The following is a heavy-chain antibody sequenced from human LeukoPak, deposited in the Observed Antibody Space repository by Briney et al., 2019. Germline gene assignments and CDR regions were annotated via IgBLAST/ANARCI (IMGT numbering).Heavy chain of an antibody. D-gene: IGHD3-22*01. CDR3: ARAPYDSTGYETPLAFDI. V-gene: IGHV3-21*06. Sequence: PGGSLRLSCAASGFTFSTYTMNSVSDAPGGGVEWVSTIFSISSYIYCGDSVKGRFTISRDNAKNYLSMQMNSLKAEDTAVYYCARAPYDSTGYETPLAFDIWGQGTMVTVSS. CDR2: IFSISSYI. CDR1: GFTFSTYT. J-gene: IGHJ3*02.